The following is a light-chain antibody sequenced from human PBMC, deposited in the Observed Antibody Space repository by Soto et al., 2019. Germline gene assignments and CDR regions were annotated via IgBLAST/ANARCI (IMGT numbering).Light chain of an antibody. CDR1: QSVSSNF. CDR3: RQYVSSPWT. V-gene: IGKV3-20*01. J-gene: IGKJ1*01. CDR2: GAS. Sequence: EIVLTQSPGTLSLSPGDTATLSCRASQSVSSNFFDWYQQKPGRAPRLLMYGASNRASGILDRVSGSGSGTEFTLIISRLEPEDFAVYYCRQYVSSPWTFGQGTKVEIK.